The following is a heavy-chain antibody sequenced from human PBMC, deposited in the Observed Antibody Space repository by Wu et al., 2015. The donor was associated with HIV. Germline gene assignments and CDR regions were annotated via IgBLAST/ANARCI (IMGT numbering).Heavy chain of an antibody. CDR3: ARNVEN. J-gene: IGHJ1*01. CDR1: GYTFTDFY. V-gene: IGHV1-2*02. Sequence: QVQLVQSGAEVKKPGASVKVSCKASGYTFTDFYIHWVRQAPGQGLEWMGWMRPSSGLINYAPKFQGRVTMTRDTSLNTASMELTSLRPDDTAVYYCARNVENWGQGTLVTVSS. D-gene: IGHD2-21*01. CDR2: MRPSSGLI.